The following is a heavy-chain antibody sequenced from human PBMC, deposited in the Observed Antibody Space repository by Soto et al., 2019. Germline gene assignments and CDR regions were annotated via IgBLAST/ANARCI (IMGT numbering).Heavy chain of an antibody. CDR3: ATQEVGGTYVYTFDP. CDR2: IYYSGST. D-gene: IGHD1-26*01. Sequence: SETLSLTCTVSGGSIPSSSYYWGWIRQPPGKGLEWIESIYYSGSTYYNPSLKSRVTISVDTSKNQFSLKLSSVTAADTAVYYCATQEVGGTYVYTFDPWGQGTLVTVSS. V-gene: IGHV4-39*01. J-gene: IGHJ5*02. CDR1: GGSIPSSSYY.